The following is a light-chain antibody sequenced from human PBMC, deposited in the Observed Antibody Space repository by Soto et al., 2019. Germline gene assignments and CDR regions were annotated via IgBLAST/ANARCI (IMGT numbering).Light chain of an antibody. V-gene: IGKV3-15*01. CDR1: QSVSSY. J-gene: IGKJ1*01. CDR3: QQYNNWPPWT. CDR2: GAS. Sequence: DIVLTQSPGTLSLSPGERATLYCRASQSVSSYLAWYQQKPGQAPRLLIYGASTRATGIPARFSGSQSGTEFTLTISSLQSEDFAVYYCQQYNNWPPWTFDQGTKGDIK.